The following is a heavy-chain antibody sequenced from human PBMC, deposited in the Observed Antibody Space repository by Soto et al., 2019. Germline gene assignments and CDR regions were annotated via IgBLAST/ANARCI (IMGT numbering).Heavy chain of an antibody. V-gene: IGHV4-61*03. CDR1: GGSVSSETHF. CDR2: IYHSGIT. CDR3: AREDMSGTYYFDS. D-gene: IGHD2-15*01. J-gene: IGHJ4*02. Sequence: QVQLQESGPGVVKSSETLSLTCAVSGGSVSSETHFWSWIRQPPGKALEWIGYIYHSGITNSNPSLKGRLTISVDKSPNHFSLSLASVTAADTAIYYCAREDMSGTYYFDSWGQGTLVTVSS.